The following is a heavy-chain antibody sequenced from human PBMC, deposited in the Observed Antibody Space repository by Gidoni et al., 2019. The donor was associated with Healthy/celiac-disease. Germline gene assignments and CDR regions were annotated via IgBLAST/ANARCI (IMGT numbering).Heavy chain of an antibody. CDR3: AKDVGDHHPYFDY. Sequence: TISRDNSKNTLYLQMNSLRAEDTAVYYCAKDVGDHHPYFDYWGQGTLVTVSS. J-gene: IGHJ4*02. V-gene: IGHV3-23*01. D-gene: IGHD4-17*01.